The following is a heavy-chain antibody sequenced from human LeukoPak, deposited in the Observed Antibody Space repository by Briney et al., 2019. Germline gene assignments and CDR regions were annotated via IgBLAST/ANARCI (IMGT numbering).Heavy chain of an antibody. CDR3: AKDVGKWESLHFFDY. CDR1: GFTFSSSA. J-gene: IGHJ4*02. Sequence: VQPGGSLRLSCAASGFTFSSSAMSWVRQAPGKGLEWVAAISDTGRLSYCADSVNGRFTISRDNSKNTLSLQMNSLRAADTAVYYCAKDVGKWESLHFFDYWGQGTLVTVSS. D-gene: IGHD1-26*01. V-gene: IGHV3-23*01. CDR2: ISDTGRLS.